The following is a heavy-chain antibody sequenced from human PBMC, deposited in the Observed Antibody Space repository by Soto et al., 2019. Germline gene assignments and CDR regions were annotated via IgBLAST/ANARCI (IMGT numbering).Heavy chain of an antibody. J-gene: IGHJ3*02. Sequence: QVQLVQSGAEVKKPGSSVKVSCKASGGTFSSYTISWVRQAPGQGLEWMGRIIPILGIANYAQKFQGRVTITADKSTSTAYMELSSLRSEDTVVYYCARTQTIPTGIVVVKTGGVDAFDIWGQGTMVTVSS. V-gene: IGHV1-69*02. D-gene: IGHD3-22*01. CDR1: GGTFSSYT. CDR2: IIPILGIA. CDR3: ARTQTIPTGIVVVKTGGVDAFDI.